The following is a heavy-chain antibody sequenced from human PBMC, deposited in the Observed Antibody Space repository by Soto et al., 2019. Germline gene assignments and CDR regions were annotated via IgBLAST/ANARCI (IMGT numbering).Heavy chain of an antibody. D-gene: IGHD6-19*01. CDR1: GFTFSSYG. Sequence: QVQLVESGGGVVQPGRSLRLSCAASGFTFSSYGMHWVRQAPGKGLEWVAVIWYDGSNKYYADSVKGRFTISRDNSKNTLYLQMNSLRAEDTAVYYCARDGITPLTGYSSGWYFGYWGQGTLVTVSS. CDR3: ARDGITPLTGYSSGWYFGY. J-gene: IGHJ4*02. V-gene: IGHV3-33*01. CDR2: IWYDGSNK.